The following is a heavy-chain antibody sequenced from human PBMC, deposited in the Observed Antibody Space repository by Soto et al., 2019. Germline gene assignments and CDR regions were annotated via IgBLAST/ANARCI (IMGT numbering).Heavy chain of an antibody. D-gene: IGHD3-22*01. J-gene: IGHJ1*01. Sequence: GGSLRLSCAASGFTFSSYAMHWVRQAPGKGLEYVSAISSNGGSTYYANSVKGRFTISRDNSKNTLYLQMGSLRAEDMAVYYCARGADYYDSSGYQAAEYFPHWGPGTLVTVSS. V-gene: IGHV3-64*01. CDR3: ARGADYYDSSGYQAAEYFPH. CDR2: ISSNGGST. CDR1: GFTFSSYA.